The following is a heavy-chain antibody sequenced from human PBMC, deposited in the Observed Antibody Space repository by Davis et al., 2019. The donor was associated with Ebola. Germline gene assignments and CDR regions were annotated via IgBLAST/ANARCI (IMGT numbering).Heavy chain of an antibody. J-gene: IGHJ3*02. CDR2: ISSTSAAK. V-gene: IGHV3-48*02. CDR1: GFSFSSYT. D-gene: IGHD6-19*01. Sequence: GESLKISCAASGFSFSSYTMNWVRQAPGKGLEWVSFISSTSAAKYYAESVKGRFTISRDNDRNSLYLQMDRLTDEDTAVYYCARDSYNSGWYYSALDMWGQGTVVTVSS. CDR3: ARDSYNSGWYYSALDM.